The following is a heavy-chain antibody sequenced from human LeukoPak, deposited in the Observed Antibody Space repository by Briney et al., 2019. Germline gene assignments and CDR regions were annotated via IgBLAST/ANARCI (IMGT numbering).Heavy chain of an antibody. V-gene: IGHV1-69*05. J-gene: IGHJ3*02. CDR2: IIPIFGTA. D-gene: IGHD6-6*01. CDR3: ARNRRSSNAFDI. Sequence: ALVKVSCKASGGTFSSYAISWVRQAPGKGLEWMGGIIPIFGTANYAQKFQGRVTITTDESTSTAYMELSSLRSEDTAVYYCARNRRSSNAFDIWGQGTMVTVSS. CDR1: GGTFSSYA.